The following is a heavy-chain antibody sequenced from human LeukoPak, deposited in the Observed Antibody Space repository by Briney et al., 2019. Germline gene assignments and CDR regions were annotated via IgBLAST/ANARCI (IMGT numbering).Heavy chain of an antibody. J-gene: IGHJ4*02. CDR1: GFTFSNAW. V-gene: IGHV3-15*01. CDR2: IKSKTDGGTT. Sequence: GGSLRLSCAASGFTFSNAWMSWVRQAPGKGLEWVGRIKSKTDGGTTDYAAPVKGRFTISRDDSKNTLYLQMNSLKTEDTAVYYCTTDPSGSYSPFDYWGQGTLVTVSS. D-gene: IGHD1-26*01. CDR3: TTDPSGSYSPFDY.